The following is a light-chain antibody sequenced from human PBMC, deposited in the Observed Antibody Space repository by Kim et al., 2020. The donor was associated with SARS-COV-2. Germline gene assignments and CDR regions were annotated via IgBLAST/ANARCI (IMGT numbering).Light chain of an antibody. CDR1: QSVPSNF. Sequence: GDIAKRDGRASQSVPSNFLAWYKHRPGQAPRRRSNGASNRAPGIPDKYSGSGSGTDFTLTSSRLEPEDFAVYYCQHYDTSLPCTFGQGTKLEI. V-gene: IGKV3-20*01. J-gene: IGKJ2*02. CDR3: QHYDTSLPCT. CDR2: GAS.